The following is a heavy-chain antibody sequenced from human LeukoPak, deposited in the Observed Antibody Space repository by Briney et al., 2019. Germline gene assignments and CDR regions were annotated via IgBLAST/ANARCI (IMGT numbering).Heavy chain of an antibody. J-gene: IGHJ4*02. CDR1: RFTFTSYS. Sequence: PGGSLRLSCIASRFTFTSYSMNWVRQAPGKGLELISSINTRSTTIYYADPMKGRLTISRDNAKNSLYLQMNSLRAEDTAVYYCARSSLWTVIAGGAFDYWGQGTQVTVSS. CDR2: INTRSTTI. D-gene: IGHD3/OR15-3a*01. V-gene: IGHV3-21*01. CDR3: ARSSLWTVIAGGAFDY.